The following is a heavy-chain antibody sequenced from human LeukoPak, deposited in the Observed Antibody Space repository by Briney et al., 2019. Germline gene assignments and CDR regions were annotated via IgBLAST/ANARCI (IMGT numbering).Heavy chain of an antibody. CDR3: ARDPLYTTSPPSYFDY. CDR1: GFTFSSYA. V-gene: IGHV3-30-3*01. Sequence: PGGSLRLSCAASGFTFSSYAMDLVRQAPGKGLEWVAIISYDGSNKYYADSVKGRFTISRDNSKNTLYLQMNSLRDEDTAVYYCARDPLYTTSPPSYFDYWGQGTLVTVSS. J-gene: IGHJ4*02. CDR2: ISYDGSNK. D-gene: IGHD2-2*02.